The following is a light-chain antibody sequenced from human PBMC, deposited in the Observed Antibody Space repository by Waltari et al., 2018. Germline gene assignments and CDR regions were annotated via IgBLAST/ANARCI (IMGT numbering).Light chain of an antibody. CDR3: QQLHSYPRA. CDR2: GAS. Sequence: AIQVTQSPSSLSASVGDRVTITCRASQDLDNWLAWYHQKPGKAPNLLIYGASVLESGVPSRVSGSGSGTDFTLTISSLQPEDFATYYCQQLHSYPRAFGGGTKVESK. J-gene: IGKJ4*01. V-gene: IGKV1-13*02. CDR1: QDLDNW.